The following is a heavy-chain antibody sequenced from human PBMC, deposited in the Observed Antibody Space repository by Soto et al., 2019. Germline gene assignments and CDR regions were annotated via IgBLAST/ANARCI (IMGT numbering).Heavy chain of an antibody. CDR2: IYYSGST. Sequence: SETLSLTCTVSGGSISSSSYYWGWVRQPPGKGQEWIGSIYYSGSTYYNPSLKSRVTISVDTSKNQFSLKLSSVTASYTAVYYCSCLLYCSGGSCYDYYYYYGMDVWGQGTTVTVS. J-gene: IGHJ6*02. CDR1: GGSISSSSYY. CDR3: SCLLYCSGGSCYDYYYYYGMDV. V-gene: IGHV4-39*01. D-gene: IGHD2-15*01.